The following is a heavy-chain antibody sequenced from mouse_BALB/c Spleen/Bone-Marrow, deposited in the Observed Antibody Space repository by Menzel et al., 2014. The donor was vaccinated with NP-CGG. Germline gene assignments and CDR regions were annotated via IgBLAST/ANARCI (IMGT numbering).Heavy chain of an antibody. CDR3: AKGWNYRYIFDY. J-gene: IGHJ2*01. CDR2: FNPYNDGS. V-gene: IGHV1-14*01. D-gene: IGHD2-14*01. CDR1: GYTFNSSV. Sequence: EVQLQQSGPELVKPGASVKMSCKASGYTFNSSVMHWVKQKPGQGLEWIGYFNPYNDGSKYNEKFKGKATLTSDKSSSTAYMELSSLTSEDSAVYYCAKGWNYRYIFDYWGQGTPLPVSS.